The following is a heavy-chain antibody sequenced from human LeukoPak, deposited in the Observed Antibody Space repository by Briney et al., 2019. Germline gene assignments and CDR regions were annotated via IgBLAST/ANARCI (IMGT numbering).Heavy chain of an antibody. D-gene: IGHD3-3*01. V-gene: IGHV1-18*01. CDR1: GYTFTSYG. CDR2: ISAYNGNT. CDR3: ARDTDYDFWSGYYLPVDY. J-gene: IGHJ4*02. Sequence: ASVKVSCKASGYTFTSYGISWVRQAPGQGLEWMGWISAYNGNTNYAQKLQGRVTMTTDTSTSTAYMELRSLRSDDTAVYYCARDTDYDFWSGYYLPVDYWGQGTLVTVSS.